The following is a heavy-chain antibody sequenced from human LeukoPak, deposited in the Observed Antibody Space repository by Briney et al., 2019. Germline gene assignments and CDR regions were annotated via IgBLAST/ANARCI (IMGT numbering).Heavy chain of an antibody. V-gene: IGHV3-48*03. D-gene: IGHD5-18*01. Sequence: PGGSLRLSCAASGFTFSNSEFNWVRQAPGKGLEWVSYISSIGRNIYYADSVKGRFTICRDNAKNSLYLQMNSLRAEDTAVYYCARDLVQLWSKDYWGQGTLVTVSS. J-gene: IGHJ4*02. CDR1: GFTFSNSE. CDR2: ISSIGRNI. CDR3: ARDLVQLWSKDY.